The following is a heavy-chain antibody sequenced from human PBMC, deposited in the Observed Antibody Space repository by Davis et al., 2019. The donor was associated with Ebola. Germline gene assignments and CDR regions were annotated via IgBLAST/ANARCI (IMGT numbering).Heavy chain of an antibody. J-gene: IGHJ5*01. CDR3: TRSVTSTAWFDS. CDR1: TGSIRPYY. Sequence: SETLSLTCTVSTGSIRPYYWSWVRQFPGKGLEWLGYISYSGYTNYNPSLKSRATISIDTSKKQFSLKVSSVTAADTAVYFCTRSVTSTAWFDSWGQGTPVTVSS. CDR2: ISYSGYT. V-gene: IGHV4-59*08. D-gene: IGHD5/OR15-5a*01.